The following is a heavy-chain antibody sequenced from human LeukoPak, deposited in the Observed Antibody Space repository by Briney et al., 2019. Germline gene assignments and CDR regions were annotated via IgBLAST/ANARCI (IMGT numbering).Heavy chain of an antibody. V-gene: IGHV3-74*01. CDR1: GVTFSSYW. CDR2: INSDGSST. CDR3: ARGSDYDILTGYSPSDAFDI. Sequence: PGGSLRLSCAASGVTFSSYWMHWVRQAPGKGLGWVSRINSDGSSTNYADSVKGRFTISRDNAKNTLYLQMNSLRAEDTVVYYCARGSDYDILTGYSPSDAFDIWGQGTMVTVSS. J-gene: IGHJ3*02. D-gene: IGHD3-9*01.